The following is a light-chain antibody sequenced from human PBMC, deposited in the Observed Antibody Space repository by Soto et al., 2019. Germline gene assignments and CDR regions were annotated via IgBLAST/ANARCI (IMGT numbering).Light chain of an antibody. CDR3: RQYDTWLLIP. CDR2: GAS. CDR1: QSVTNSY. V-gene: IGKV3-15*01. Sequence: EVVFTQSPPSLSLSSGERATLSCRASQSVTNSYLAWYQQKPGQAPRLLIFGASTRAIGVPARFSGSGSGTEFTLTIDSLLSADFAIQDCRQYDTWLLIPFGHGTRLE. J-gene: IGKJ5*01.